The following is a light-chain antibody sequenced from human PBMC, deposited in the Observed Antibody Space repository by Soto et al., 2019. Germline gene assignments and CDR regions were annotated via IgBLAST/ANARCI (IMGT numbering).Light chain of an antibody. Sequence: EIVMTQSPDTLSVSPGERATLSCRASQSVSTNLAWYQQKPGQAPRLLLYGASTRATGTPARFSGSGSGTEFTLTISSLQSEDFAVYYCQQYSDWLRTFGQGAKVEIK. CDR1: QSVSTN. CDR2: GAS. J-gene: IGKJ1*01. CDR3: QQYSDWLRT. V-gene: IGKV3-15*01.